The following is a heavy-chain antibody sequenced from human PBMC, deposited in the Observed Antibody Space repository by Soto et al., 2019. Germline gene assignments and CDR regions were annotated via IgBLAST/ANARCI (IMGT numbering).Heavy chain of an antibody. J-gene: IGHJ6*02. Sequence: GGSLRLSCAASGFTFSSYGMHWVRQAPGKGLEWVAVISYDGSKKYYADSVKGRFTISRDNSKNTLYLQMNSLRAEDTAVYSCAKAEIGYCSSTSCPATSDVWGQGTAVTVSS. CDR1: GFTFSSYG. V-gene: IGHV3-30*18. D-gene: IGHD2-2*01. CDR3: AKAEIGYCSSTSCPATSDV. CDR2: ISYDGSKK.